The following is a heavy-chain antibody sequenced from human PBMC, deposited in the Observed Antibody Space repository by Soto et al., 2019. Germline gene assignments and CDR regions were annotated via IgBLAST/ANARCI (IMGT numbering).Heavy chain of an antibody. V-gene: IGHV3-11*01. Sequence: QVQLVESGGGLVKPGESLRLSCAASGFTFSDYYMSWIRKAPGKGLEWISYISSGGRTIYYADSVKGRFTISRDNAKNSLYLQMNSLRAEDTAVYYCARGRRTDGYHPGFIVWGQGTTVTVSS. CDR1: GFTFSDYY. CDR3: ARGRRTDGYHPGFIV. J-gene: IGHJ6*02. D-gene: IGHD5-12*01. CDR2: ISSGGRTI.